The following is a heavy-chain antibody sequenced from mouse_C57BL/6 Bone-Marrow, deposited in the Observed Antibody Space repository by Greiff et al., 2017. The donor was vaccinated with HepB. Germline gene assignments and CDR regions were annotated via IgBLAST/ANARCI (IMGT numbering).Heavy chain of an antibody. Sequence: QVQLQQPGAELVRPGTSVKLSCKASGYTFTSYWMHWVKQRPGQGLEWIGVIDPSDSYTNYNQKFKGKATLTVDTSSSTAYMQLSSLTSEDSAVYYCARWGNHHRNAWFAYWGQGTLVTVSA. J-gene: IGHJ3*01. CDR3: ARWGNHHRNAWFAY. D-gene: IGHD2-1*01. CDR1: GYTFTSYW. CDR2: IDPSDSYT. V-gene: IGHV1-59*01.